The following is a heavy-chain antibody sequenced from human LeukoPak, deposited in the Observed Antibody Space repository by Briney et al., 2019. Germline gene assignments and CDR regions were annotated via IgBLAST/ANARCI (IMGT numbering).Heavy chain of an antibody. Sequence: PSETLSLTCVVSGGYISNDDYSWTWIRQPPGKGLEWIGYIYHSGSTTYNPSLKSRVSMSLDRSKSQFSLKLTSVTAADTAVYYCVADYGSWSYRFDDWGQGTLVTVSS. V-gene: IGHV4-30-2*01. CDR1: GGYISNDDYS. D-gene: IGHD3-10*01. CDR3: VADYGSWSYRFDD. J-gene: IGHJ4*02. CDR2: IYHSGST.